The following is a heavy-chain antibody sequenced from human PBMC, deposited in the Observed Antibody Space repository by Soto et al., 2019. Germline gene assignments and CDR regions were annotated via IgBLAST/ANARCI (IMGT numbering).Heavy chain of an antibody. CDR1: GFNFKKFA. J-gene: IGHJ1*01. CDR3: AKADVEQWPIPHLYX. Sequence: PGGSLRLSCEASGFNFKKFAMGWVRQAPGEGLEWVSCIRCCGGSTFYAYSVKVRFSLARDDSKNTLSLQLNSLRVEETAHYYCAKADVEQWPIPHLYXWGQGTQFTVSX. V-gene: IGHV3-23*01. CDR2: IRCCGGST. D-gene: IGHD6-19*01.